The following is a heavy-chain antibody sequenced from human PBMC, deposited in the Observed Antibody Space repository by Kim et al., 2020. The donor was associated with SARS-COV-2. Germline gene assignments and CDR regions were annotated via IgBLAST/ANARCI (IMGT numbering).Heavy chain of an antibody. CDR2: ISYDGSNK. CDR3: ARDMRYCSSTSCPNWFDP. D-gene: IGHD2-2*01. CDR1: GFTFSSYA. V-gene: IGHV3-30*04. Sequence: GGSLRLSCAASGFTFSSYAMHWVRQAPGKGLEWVAVISYDGSNKYYVDSVKGRFTISRDNSKNTLYLQMNSLRAEDTAVYYCARDMRYCSSTSCPNWFDP. J-gene: IGHJ5*02.